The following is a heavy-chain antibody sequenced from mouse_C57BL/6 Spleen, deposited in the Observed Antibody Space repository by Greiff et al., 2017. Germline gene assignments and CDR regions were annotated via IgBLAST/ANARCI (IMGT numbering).Heavy chain of an antibody. V-gene: IGHV5-9-1*02. CDR1: GFTFSSYA. D-gene: IGHD1-1*01. CDR3: TRGGSSYGWYFDV. CDR2: ISSGGDYI. Sequence: EVKLEESGEGLVKPGGSLKLSCAASGFTFSSYAMSWVRQTPEKRLEWVAYISSGGDYIYYADTVKGRFTISRDNARNTLYLQMSSLKSEDTAMYYCTRGGSSYGWYFDVWGTGTTVTVSS. J-gene: IGHJ1*03.